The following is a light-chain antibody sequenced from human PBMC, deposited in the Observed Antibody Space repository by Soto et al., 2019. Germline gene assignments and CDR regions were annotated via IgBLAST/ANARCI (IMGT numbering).Light chain of an antibody. CDR2: ASS. J-gene: IGKJ1*01. CDR3: QQYNRLWT. CDR1: QGIGTY. Sequence: IQLTQFASSLSASVGDRVTINCRASQGIGTYLVWYPQKSGKAPTVLIYASSTLQTGVPSRFSGTGSGTDFSLTIRSLNPADVATYYCQQYNRLWTFGQGTKVDIK. V-gene: IGKV1-9*01.